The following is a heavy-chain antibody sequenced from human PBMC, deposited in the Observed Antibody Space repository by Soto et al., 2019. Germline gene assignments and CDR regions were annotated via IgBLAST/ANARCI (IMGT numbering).Heavy chain of an antibody. D-gene: IGHD5-12*01. CDR1: GFTFSSYS. Sequence: PGGSLRLSCAASGFTFSSYSMNWVRQSPGKGLEWVSYISSSSSTIYYADSVKGRFTISRDNAKNSLYLQMNSLRDEDTAVCYCARVIREMATIEPWGQGTLVTVSS. V-gene: IGHV3-48*02. CDR2: ISSSSSTI. CDR3: ARVIREMATIEP. J-gene: IGHJ5*02.